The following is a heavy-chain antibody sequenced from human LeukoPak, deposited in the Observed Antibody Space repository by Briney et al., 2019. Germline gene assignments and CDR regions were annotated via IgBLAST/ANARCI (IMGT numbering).Heavy chain of an antibody. CDR2: ISISGTTI. V-gene: IGHV3-48*03. Sequence: GGSLRLSCAASGFIVSDFEMNWFRQRPGKGLEWISYISISGTTIYYADSVNGRFTISRDTAKNSLFLQMNSLRAEDTAVYYCGRGGSIGYYYNAFDLWGQGTRVTVSP. CDR3: GRGGSIGYYYNAFDL. D-gene: IGHD3-22*01. CDR1: GFIVSDFE. J-gene: IGHJ3*01.